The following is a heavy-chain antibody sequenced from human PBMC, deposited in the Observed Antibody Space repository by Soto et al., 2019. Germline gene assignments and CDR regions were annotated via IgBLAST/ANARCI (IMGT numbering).Heavy chain of an antibody. CDR1: GFTFSSYA. D-gene: IGHD3-16*01. V-gene: IGHV3-23*01. J-gene: IGHJ6*03. CDR2: ISGSGGST. CDR3: AKKALDYNYYYYYMDF. Sequence: EVQLLESGGGLVQPGGSLRLSCAASGFTFSSYAMSWVRQAPGKGLEWVSAISGSGGSTYYADSVKGRFTISRDNSKNTLYLQMNSLRAEDTAVYYCAKKALDYNYYYYYMDFWGKGTTVTVSS.